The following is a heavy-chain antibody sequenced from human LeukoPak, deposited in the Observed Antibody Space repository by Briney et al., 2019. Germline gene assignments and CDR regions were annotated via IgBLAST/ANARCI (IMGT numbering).Heavy chain of an antibody. CDR1: GGSISSGGYS. J-gene: IGHJ5*02. D-gene: IGHD3-10*01. CDR2: IYHSGST. Sequence: PSETLSLTCAVSGGSISSGGYSWSWIRQPPGKGLEWIGYIYHSGSTYYNPSLKSRVTISVDTSKNQLSLKLSSVTAADTAVYYCARDGSYTMVRGVPYNWFDPWGQGTLVTVSS. V-gene: IGHV4-30-2*05. CDR3: ARDGSYTMVRGVPYNWFDP.